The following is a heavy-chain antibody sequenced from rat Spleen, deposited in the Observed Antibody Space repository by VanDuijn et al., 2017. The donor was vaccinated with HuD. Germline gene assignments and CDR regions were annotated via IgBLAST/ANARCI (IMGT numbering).Heavy chain of an antibody. CDR3: ARPSYGYPFAY. V-gene: IGHV5-7*01. D-gene: IGHD1-7*01. Sequence: EVQLVESGGGLVQPGRSLKLSCAASGFTFSDYNMAWVRQATKKGLDWVATISYDGSGTYYRDSVKGRFTISRDNAKSTLYLQMDSLRSEDTATYYCARPSYGYPFAYWGQGTLVTVSS. CDR1: GFTFSDYN. J-gene: IGHJ3*01. CDR2: ISYDGSGT.